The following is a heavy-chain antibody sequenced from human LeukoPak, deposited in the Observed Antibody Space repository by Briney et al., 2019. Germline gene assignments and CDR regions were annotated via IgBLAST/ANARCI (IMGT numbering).Heavy chain of an antibody. D-gene: IGHD6-13*01. CDR3: ARGGYSSFRDWFDP. J-gene: IGHJ5*02. Sequence: ASVKVSCKASGYTFTSYDINWVRQATGQGLEWMGWMNPNSGNTGYAQKFQGRVTITTDESTSTAYMELSSLRSEDTAVYYCARGGYSSFRDWFDPWGQGTLVTVSS. CDR1: GYTFTSYD. CDR2: MNPNSGNT. V-gene: IGHV1-8*01.